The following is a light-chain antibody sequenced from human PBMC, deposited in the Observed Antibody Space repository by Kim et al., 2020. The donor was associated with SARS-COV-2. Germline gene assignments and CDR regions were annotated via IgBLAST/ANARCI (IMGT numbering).Light chain of an antibody. J-gene: IGLJ2*01. CDR2: GNS. CDR1: SSNIGAGYD. CDR3: QSYDSSLSGVV. V-gene: IGLV1-40*01. Sequence: QRVTISCTGSSSNIGAGYDVHWYQQLPGTAPKLLIYGNSNRPSGFPDRFSGSKSGTSASLAITGLQAEDEADYYCQSYDSSLSGVVFGGGTQLTVL.